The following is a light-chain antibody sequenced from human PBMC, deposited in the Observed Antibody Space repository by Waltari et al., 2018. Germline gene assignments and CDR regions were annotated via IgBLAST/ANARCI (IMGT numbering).Light chain of an antibody. CDR3: CSYAGSYTRI. Sequence: QSALTQPRSVSGSPGQSVTISCTGTSSDVGGYNFVSWYQQFPGKAPKLIIYDVNNRPSGVPNLCPGSKSGDTASLTISGLQAEDEADYYCCSYAGSYTRIFGGGTGLTVL. CDR1: SSDVGGYNF. CDR2: DVN. J-gene: IGLJ2*01. V-gene: IGLV2-11*01.